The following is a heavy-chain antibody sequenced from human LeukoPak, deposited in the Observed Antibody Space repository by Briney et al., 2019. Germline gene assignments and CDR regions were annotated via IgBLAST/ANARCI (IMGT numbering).Heavy chain of an antibody. Sequence: PSETLSLTCTVSGGSISSYYWSSIRQPPGKGLEWIGYIYYSGSTNYNPSLKSRVTISVDTSKNQFSLKLSSVTAADTAVYYCARDHGDYADYWGQGTLVTVSS. J-gene: IGHJ4*02. CDR3: ARDHGDYADY. CDR1: GGSISSYY. V-gene: IGHV4-59*01. D-gene: IGHD4-17*01. CDR2: IYYSGST.